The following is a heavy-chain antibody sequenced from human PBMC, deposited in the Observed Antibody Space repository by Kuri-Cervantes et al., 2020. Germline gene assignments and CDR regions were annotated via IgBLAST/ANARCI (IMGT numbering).Heavy chain of an antibody. CDR2: ISWNSGSI. J-gene: IGHJ4*02. Sequence: GGSLRLSCAASGFTFDDYAMHWVRQAPGKGLEWVSGISWNSGSIGYADSVKGRFTISRDNAKNSLYLQMNSLRAEDTAVYYCARTGWDMVQGVIISYYFDYWGQGTLVTVSS. CDR1: GFTFDDYA. D-gene: IGHD3-10*01. CDR3: ARTGWDMVQGVIISYYFDY. V-gene: IGHV3-9*01.